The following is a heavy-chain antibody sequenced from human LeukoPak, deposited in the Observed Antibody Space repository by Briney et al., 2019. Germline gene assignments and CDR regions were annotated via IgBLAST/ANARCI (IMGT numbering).Heavy chain of an antibody. J-gene: IGHJ2*01. CDR1: GGSFSGYY. Sequence: PSETLSLTCAVYGGSFSGYYWSWIRQPPGKGLEWIGEINHSGSTNYNPSLKSRVTISVDTSKNQFSLKLSSVTAADTAVYYCARGRGYSSSGTLRYWYFDLWGRGTLVTVSS. CDR3: ARGRGYSSSGTLRYWYFDL. D-gene: IGHD5-18*01. CDR2: INHSGST. V-gene: IGHV4-34*01.